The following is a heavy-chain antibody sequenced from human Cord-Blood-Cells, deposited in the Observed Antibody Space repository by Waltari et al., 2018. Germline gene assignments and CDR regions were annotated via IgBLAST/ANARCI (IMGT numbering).Heavy chain of an antibody. D-gene: IGHD6-13*01. J-gene: IGHJ3*02. V-gene: IGHV4-34*01. CDR2: INHSGST. CDR1: GGSLSGYY. CDR3: ARSSSSDAFDI. Sequence: QVQLQQWGAGLLKPSETLSLTCAVYGGSLSGYYWSWIRQPPGKGLEWIGEINHSGSTNYNPSLKSRVTISVDTSKNQFSLKLSSVTAADTAVYYCARSSSSDAFDIWGQGTMVTVSS.